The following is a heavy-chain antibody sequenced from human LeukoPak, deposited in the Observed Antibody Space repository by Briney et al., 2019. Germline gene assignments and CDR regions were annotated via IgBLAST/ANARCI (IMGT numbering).Heavy chain of an antibody. CDR2: IPYSGRS. Sequence: SATLSHKPQICAGTISTYYQRTTQQPPPRGREPVGSIPYSGRSNSNPSLTESPIISVSTTKNQFSLKVSSVTSSDTGVYYSGRSNSTPSLTGRLTLSADTSKNQFSLKLSSVTASDTAVYYCARDQTTVTTAAWYFDLWGRGTLVTVSS. J-gene: IGHJ2*01. CDR1: AGTISTYY. D-gene: IGHD3-10*01. CDR3: GRSNSTPSLTGRLTLSADTSKNQFSLKLSSVTASDTAVYYCARDQTTVTTAAWYFDL. V-gene: IGHV4-59*01.